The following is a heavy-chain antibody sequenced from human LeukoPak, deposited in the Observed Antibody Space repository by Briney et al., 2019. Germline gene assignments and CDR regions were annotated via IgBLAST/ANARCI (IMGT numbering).Heavy chain of an antibody. CDR1: GFTFSSYS. J-gene: IGHJ4*02. D-gene: IGHD6-19*01. CDR2: ISSSSSYI. Sequence: PGGSLRLSCAASGFTFSSYSMNWVRQAPGKGLEWVSSISSSSSYIYYADSVKGRSTISRDNAKNSLYLQMNSLRAEDTAVYYCASCIAVAGTFDYWGQGTLVTVSS. CDR3: ASCIAVAGTFDY. V-gene: IGHV3-21*01.